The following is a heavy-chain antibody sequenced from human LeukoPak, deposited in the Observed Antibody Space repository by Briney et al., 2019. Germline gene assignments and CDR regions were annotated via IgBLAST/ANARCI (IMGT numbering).Heavy chain of an antibody. Sequence: GRSLRLSCAASGFTFSSYAMSWVRQAPGKGLEWVSAISGRGGSTYYADSVKGRFTISRDNSKNTLYLQMNSLRAEDTAVYYCAKVKGYCSSTSCPRDYYYYGMDVWGQGTTVTVSS. J-gene: IGHJ6*02. CDR3: AKVKGYCSSTSCPRDYYYYGMDV. D-gene: IGHD2-2*01. CDR2: ISGRGGST. CDR1: GFTFSSYA. V-gene: IGHV3-23*01.